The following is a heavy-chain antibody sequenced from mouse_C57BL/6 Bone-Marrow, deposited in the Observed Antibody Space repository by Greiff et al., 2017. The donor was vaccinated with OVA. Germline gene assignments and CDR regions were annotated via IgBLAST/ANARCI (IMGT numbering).Heavy chain of an antibody. CDR2: IYWDDDK. Sequence: QVTLNVCGPGILQSSHTLSLTCSFSGFSLSTSGMGVSWIRQPSGKGLEWLAHIYWDDDKRYNPSLKSRLTISKDTSRNQVFLKITSVDTADTATYYCARGLYFDYWGQGTTLTVSS. CDR3: ARGLYFDY. CDR1: GFSLSTSGMG. V-gene: IGHV8-12*01. J-gene: IGHJ2*01.